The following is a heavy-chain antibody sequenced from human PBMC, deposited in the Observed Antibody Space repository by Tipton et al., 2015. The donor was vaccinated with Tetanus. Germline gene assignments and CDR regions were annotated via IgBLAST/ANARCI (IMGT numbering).Heavy chain of an antibody. V-gene: IGHV4-59*01. CDR1: GGSSSGFY. D-gene: IGHD3-10*01. Sequence: TLSLTCAVYGGSSSGFYWSWIRQTPGKGLEWIGYVYYTGSTDYNPSLKSRVTISVDTSKSQFSLRLTSVTAADTAVYYCARSKLLWFGESLSGFDSWGQGTLVTVSA. CDR2: VYYTGST. CDR3: ARSKLLWFGESLSGFDS. J-gene: IGHJ4*02.